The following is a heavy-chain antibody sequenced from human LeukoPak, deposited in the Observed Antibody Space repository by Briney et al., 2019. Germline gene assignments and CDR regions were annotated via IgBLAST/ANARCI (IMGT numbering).Heavy chain of an antibody. Sequence: PSETLSLTCTVSGGYISSGSYYWSWIRQPAGKGLESIGRIYTSGSTNYNPSLKSRVTISVDTSKNQFSLKLSSVTAADTAVYYCARDLGDGYSSGYFDYWGQGTLVTVSS. CDR1: GGYISSGSYY. D-gene: IGHD5-24*01. V-gene: IGHV4-61*02. CDR2: IYTSGST. CDR3: ARDLGDGYSSGYFDY. J-gene: IGHJ4*02.